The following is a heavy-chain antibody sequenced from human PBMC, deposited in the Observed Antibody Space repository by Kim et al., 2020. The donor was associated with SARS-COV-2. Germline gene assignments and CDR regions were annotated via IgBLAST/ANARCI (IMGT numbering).Heavy chain of an antibody. Sequence: ASVKVSCKSSGYTFISYYMHWVRQAPGQGLEWMGIINPSGGSSSYAQKFQGRITMTRDTSTSTVYMELSSLRSEDTAVYYCARDRITIFGVAYFDRYHYYREVWGKGTTVTVS. J-gene: IGHJ6*03. CDR2: INPSGGSS. CDR3: ARDRITIFGVAYFDRYHYYREV. V-gene: IGHV1-46*01. D-gene: IGHD3-3*01. CDR1: GYTFISYY.